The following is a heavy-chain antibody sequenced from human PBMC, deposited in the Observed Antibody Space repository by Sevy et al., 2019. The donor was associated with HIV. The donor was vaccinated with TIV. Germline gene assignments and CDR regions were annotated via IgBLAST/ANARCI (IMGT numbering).Heavy chain of an antibody. V-gene: IGHV3-33*01. CDR1: GFTFSTYG. J-gene: IGHJ4*02. D-gene: IGHD4-17*01. CDR3: ARDLEFYDDGDYGPAFMPDY. Sequence: GGSLRLSCAASGFTFSTYGMHWVRQAPGKGLEWVAVIWFDGSNTYYADSVKGRFTISRDIAKNTLNLQMNSLRAEDTDVDYCARDLEFYDDGDYGPAFMPDYWGQGTLVTVSS. CDR2: IWFDGSNT.